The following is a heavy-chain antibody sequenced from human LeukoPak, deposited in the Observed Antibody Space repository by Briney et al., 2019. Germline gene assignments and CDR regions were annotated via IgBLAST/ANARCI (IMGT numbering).Heavy chain of an antibody. CDR2: IYYSGST. CDR3: ARDQGAVGVY. D-gene: IGHD3-10*01. J-gene: IGHJ4*02. V-gene: IGHV4-59*12. Sequence: SETLSLTCTVSGGSISSYYWSWIRQPPGKGLEWIGYIYYSGSTNYNPSLKSRVTISVDTSKNQFSLKLSSVTAADTAVYYCARDQGAVGVYWGQGTLVTVSS. CDR1: GGSISSYY.